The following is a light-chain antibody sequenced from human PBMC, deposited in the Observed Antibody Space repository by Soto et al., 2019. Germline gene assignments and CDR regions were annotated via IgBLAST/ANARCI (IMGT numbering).Light chain of an antibody. CDR1: NKNY. CDR3: QQKYSTPIT. V-gene: IGKV1-39*01. J-gene: IGKJ5*01. Sequence: NKNYLGWYHQKPGKAPDILIYAASSLKSGVPSRFSGSGSGTDVTLTISSLQPEDFATFYCQQKYSTPITFGQGTKVEIK. CDR2: AAS.